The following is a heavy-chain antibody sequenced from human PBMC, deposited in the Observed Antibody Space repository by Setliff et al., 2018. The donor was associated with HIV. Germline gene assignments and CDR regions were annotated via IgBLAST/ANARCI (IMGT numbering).Heavy chain of an antibody. CDR1: GYTFTDNY. J-gene: IGHJ3*02. Sequence: ASVKVSCKASGYTFTDNYIHWVRQAPGQGLEWMAWINSASGGTNYAQNFQGRVTISVDTSKNQFSLNLTSVTAADTAVYYCARLGYSGSLVGAFDIWGQGTMVTVSS. CDR2: INSASGGT. D-gene: IGHD1-26*01. CDR3: ARLGYSGSLVGAFDI. V-gene: IGHV1-2*02.